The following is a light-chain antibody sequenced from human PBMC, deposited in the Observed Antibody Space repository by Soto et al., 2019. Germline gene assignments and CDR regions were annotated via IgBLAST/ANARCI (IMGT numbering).Light chain of an antibody. CDR2: GAS. CDR1: QDISNY. CDR3: QQSQITPWT. Sequence: DIQMTQSPSSLSASVGDRVTITCQASQDISNYLNWYQQKPGKAPNLLIYGASTLQSGVPLRFSGSGSGTDFTLTISSLQPEDFATYYCQQSQITPWTFGQGTKVDIK. V-gene: IGKV1-39*01. J-gene: IGKJ1*01.